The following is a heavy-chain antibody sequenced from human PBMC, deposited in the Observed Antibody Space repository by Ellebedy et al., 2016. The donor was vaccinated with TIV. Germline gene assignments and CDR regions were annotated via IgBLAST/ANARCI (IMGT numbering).Heavy chain of an antibody. Sequence: SETLSLTXTVSAGSIGSYYWTWIRQSPGKGLEWIGNIFYSGSANYNPSLKSRVTFSIDTSRKQFSLNPRSVTAADTAIYYCARMDTLSWSFYFDLWGQGRLVTVSS. D-gene: IGHD5-18*01. CDR3: ARMDTLSWSFYFDL. V-gene: IGHV4-59*01. CDR1: AGSIGSYY. CDR2: IFYSGSA. J-gene: IGHJ4*02.